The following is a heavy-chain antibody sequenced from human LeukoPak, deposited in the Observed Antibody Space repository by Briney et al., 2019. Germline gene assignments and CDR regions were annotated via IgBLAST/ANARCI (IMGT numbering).Heavy chain of an antibody. CDR1: GGSTSSHY. Sequence: TSETLSLTCTVSGGSTSSHYWNGIRQSPGKGLEWIGYMYYSGSSNHNPSLKSRVTISVDTSRNQFSLKLSSVTAADTAVYYCARAPREDGYNAYYFDSWGQGTLVTVSS. J-gene: IGHJ4*02. CDR3: ARAPREDGYNAYYFDS. D-gene: IGHD5-24*01. CDR2: MYYSGSS. V-gene: IGHV4-59*11.